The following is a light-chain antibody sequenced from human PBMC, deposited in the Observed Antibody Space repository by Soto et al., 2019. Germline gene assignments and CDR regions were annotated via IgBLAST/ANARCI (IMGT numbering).Light chain of an antibody. J-gene: IGKJ4*01. Sequence: DIQMTQSPSSVSASVGDTVTISCRASQTISTYLHWYQHKPGKVTRLLMSDVCTLQRGVPVRVRGSGSETEFALTITYLQPEDFATSYCQRGYSTHALTFGGGTKVELK. CDR1: QTISTY. V-gene: IGKV1-39*01. CDR3: QRGYSTHALT. CDR2: DVC.